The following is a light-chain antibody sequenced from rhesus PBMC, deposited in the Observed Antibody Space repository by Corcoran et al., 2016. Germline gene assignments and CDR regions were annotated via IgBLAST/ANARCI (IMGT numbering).Light chain of an antibody. J-gene: IGKJ2*01. Sequence: EIVMTQSPATLSLSPGERATLSCRASQSVSSYVAWYQKKPGQAPRRLIYGASSRATGIPDRFSGSGFGTDFTLIISSLEPEDVGVYYCQQYNNWNSFGQGTKVEIK. CDR2: GAS. CDR3: QQYNNWNS. V-gene: IGKV3S9*01. CDR1: QSVSSY.